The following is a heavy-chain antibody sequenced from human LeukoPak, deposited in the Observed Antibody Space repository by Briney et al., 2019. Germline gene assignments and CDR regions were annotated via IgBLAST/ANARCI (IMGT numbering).Heavy chain of an antibody. CDR3: ATVHGSDGYFDY. J-gene: IGHJ4*02. CDR2: INPNSGGT. CDR1: GYTFSNYG. Sequence: ASVKVSCKASGYTFSNYGVSWVRQAPGQGLEWMGWINPNSGGTNYAQKFQGRVTMTRDTSISTAYMELSRLRSDDTAVYYCATVHGSDGYFDYWGQGTLVTVSS. D-gene: IGHD3-10*01. V-gene: IGHV1-2*02.